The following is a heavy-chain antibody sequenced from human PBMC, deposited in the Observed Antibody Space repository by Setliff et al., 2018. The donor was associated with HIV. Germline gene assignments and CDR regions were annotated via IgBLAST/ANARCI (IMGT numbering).Heavy chain of an antibody. CDR1: GGTFSSYA. Sequence: ASVKVSCKASGGTFSSYAISWVRQAPGQGLEWMGGFDPEDAETVYAQKFQGRVTMTEDTSIDTAYMELSGLRSDDTAVYYCARARYGDYYYYMDVWGKGTTVTVSS. V-gene: IGHV1-24*01. CDR2: FDPEDAET. CDR3: ARARYGDYYYYMDV. J-gene: IGHJ6*03. D-gene: IGHD4-17*01.